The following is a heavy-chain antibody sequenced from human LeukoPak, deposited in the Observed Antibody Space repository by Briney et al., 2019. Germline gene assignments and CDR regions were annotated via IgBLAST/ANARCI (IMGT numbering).Heavy chain of an antibody. J-gene: IGHJ3*02. CDR1: GYTFTSYG. D-gene: IGHD6-19*01. Sequence: ASVKVSCKASGYTFTSYGISWVRQAPGQGLEWMGRINPNSGGTDYAQKFQGRVTMTRDTSISAAYMELSSLRSDDTAVYYCARAADYSSGWYSRGDAFDIWGQGTMVTVSS. CDR3: ARAADYSSGWYSRGDAFDI. CDR2: INPNSGGT. V-gene: IGHV1-2*02.